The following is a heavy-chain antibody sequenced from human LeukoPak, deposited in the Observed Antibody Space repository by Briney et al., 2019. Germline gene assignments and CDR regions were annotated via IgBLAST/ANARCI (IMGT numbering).Heavy chain of an antibody. Sequence: SGTLSLTCTVSGVSISTYCLSWVRQPPGKGLEWIGYVYYSGSTNYNPSLTSGGTISVDTTTKQFLLKQISVTGADTAAYYFAGVDYYHRGYFDYWGQGTLVTVSS. CDR1: GVSISTYC. J-gene: IGHJ4*02. CDR2: VYYSGST. D-gene: IGHD3-3*02. V-gene: IGHV4-59*12. CDR3: AGVDYYHRGYFDY.